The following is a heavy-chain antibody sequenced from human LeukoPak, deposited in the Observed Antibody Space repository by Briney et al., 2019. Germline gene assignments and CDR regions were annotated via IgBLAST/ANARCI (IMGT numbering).Heavy chain of an antibody. CDR1: GGSFSGYY. D-gene: IGHD4-11*01. Sequence: PSETLSLTCAVYGGSFSGYYWSWIRQPPGKGLEWIGEINHSGSTNYNPSLKNRVTISVDTSKNQFSLKLSSVTAADTAVYYCARRTTVTTHLGYWGQGTLVTVSS. J-gene: IGHJ4*02. CDR2: INHSGST. V-gene: IGHV4-34*01. CDR3: ARRTTVTTHLGY.